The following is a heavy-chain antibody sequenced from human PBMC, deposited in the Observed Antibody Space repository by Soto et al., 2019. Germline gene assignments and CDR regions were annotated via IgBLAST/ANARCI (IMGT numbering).Heavy chain of an antibody. CDR2: IRSKAYGGTT. D-gene: IGHD2-2*01. CDR3: TREWGDIVVVPAAGMDV. J-gene: IGHJ6*02. CDR1: GFTFGDYA. V-gene: IGHV3-49*04. Sequence: GGSLRLSCTASGFTFGDYAMSWVRQAPGKGLEWVGFIRSKAYGGTTEYAASVKGRFTISRDDSKSIAYLQMNSLKTEDTAVYYCTREWGDIVVVPAAGMDVWGQGTTVTVSS.